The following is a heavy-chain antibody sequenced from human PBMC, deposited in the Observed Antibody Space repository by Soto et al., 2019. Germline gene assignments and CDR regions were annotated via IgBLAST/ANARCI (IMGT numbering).Heavy chain of an antibody. CDR1: GDTFNKYA. CDR3: ARGARFLEWLSFDH. Sequence: QVQLEQSGAEVKTLGPSVKVSCKASGDTFNKYAISWVRQAPGQGLEWMGGIIPIFGTANYAPQFQDRVTITADEATSTAYMELTSLKSDDTAVYFCARGARFLEWLSFDHWGQGTVVTVSS. J-gene: IGHJ4*02. V-gene: IGHV1-69*12. D-gene: IGHD3-3*01. CDR2: IIPIFGTA.